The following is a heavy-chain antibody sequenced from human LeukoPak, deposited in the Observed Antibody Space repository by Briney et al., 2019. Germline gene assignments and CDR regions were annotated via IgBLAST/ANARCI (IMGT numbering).Heavy chain of an antibody. J-gene: IGHJ4*02. Sequence: SGTLSLTCTVSGGSISSGGYYWSWIRQPPGKGLEWIGYIYHSGSTYYNPSLKSRVTISVDRSKNQFSLKLSSVTAADTAVYYCARHCSSTSCWRDYWGQGTLVTVSS. CDR1: GGSISSGGYY. CDR2: IYHSGST. V-gene: IGHV4-30-2*01. D-gene: IGHD2-2*01. CDR3: ARHCSSTSCWRDY.